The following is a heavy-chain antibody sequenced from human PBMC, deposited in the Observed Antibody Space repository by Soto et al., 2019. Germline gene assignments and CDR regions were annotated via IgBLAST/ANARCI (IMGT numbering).Heavy chain of an antibody. V-gene: IGHV1-18*01. Sequence: QVQLKQSGPEVRKPGASVRVSCKASGYIFTNFGISWVRQAPGQGLEWMGWISGYNDNTHYAQKLQGTVSMTTDTSTGTAYMDLRSLRSDDTAIYYCVRDSSSWSYYYYGMDVWGQGTTVTVSS. CDR3: VRDSSSWSYYYYGMDV. D-gene: IGHD6-13*01. J-gene: IGHJ6*02. CDR2: ISGYNDNT. CDR1: GYIFTNFG.